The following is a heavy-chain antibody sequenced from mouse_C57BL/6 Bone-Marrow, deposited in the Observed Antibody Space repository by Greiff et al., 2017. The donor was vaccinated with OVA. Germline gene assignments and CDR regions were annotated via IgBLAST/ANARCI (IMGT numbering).Heavy chain of an antibody. J-gene: IGHJ4*01. Sequence: VKLMESGAELMKPGASVKLSCKATGYTFTSYWIEWVQQRPGHGLEWIGEIFPGGGSTNYNEKFKGKATFTADTSSNTAYMQLSSLTTEDSASYYCASVLWGAMDYWGQGTSVTVSS. CDR1: GYTFTSYW. CDR3: ASVLWGAMDY. V-gene: IGHV1-9*01. CDR2: IFPGGGST. D-gene: IGHD1-1*02.